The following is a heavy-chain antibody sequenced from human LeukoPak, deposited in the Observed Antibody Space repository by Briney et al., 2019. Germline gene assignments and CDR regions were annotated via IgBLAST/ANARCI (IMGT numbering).Heavy chain of an antibody. J-gene: IGHJ4*02. V-gene: IGHV3-9*01. Sequence: GGSLRLSCAASGFTFDDYAMHWVRQAPGKGLEWVSGISWNSGSIGYADSVKGRFTISRDNAKNSLYLQMNSLRAEDTAVYYCARDRSWFGTLDYWGQGTLVTVSS. CDR2: ISWNSGSI. D-gene: IGHD3-10*01. CDR3: ARDRSWFGTLDY. CDR1: GFTFDDYA.